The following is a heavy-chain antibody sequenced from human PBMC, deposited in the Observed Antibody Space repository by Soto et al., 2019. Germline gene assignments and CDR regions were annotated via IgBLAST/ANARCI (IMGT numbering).Heavy chain of an antibody. CDR1: GGSISSGGYY. CDR3: ARFGRVEYYYYGMDV. Sequence: QVQLQESGPGLVKPSQTLSLTCTVSGGSISSGGYYWSWIRQHPGKGLEWIGYIYYSGSTYYNPSLKSRVTISVDTAKDQFSLTRRSVTAADTAVDYCARFGRVEYYYYGMDVWGHGATVTVSS. J-gene: IGHJ6*02. D-gene: IGHD2-15*01. V-gene: IGHV4-31*03. CDR2: IYYSGST.